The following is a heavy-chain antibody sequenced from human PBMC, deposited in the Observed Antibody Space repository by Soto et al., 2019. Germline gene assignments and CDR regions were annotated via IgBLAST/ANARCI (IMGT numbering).Heavy chain of an antibody. J-gene: IGHJ4*02. D-gene: IGHD3-16*02. V-gene: IGHV1-2*02. Sequence: ASVKVSCKASGYTFTGSYMHWVRQSPGQGLEWMGWINPNSGGTNYAQKFQGRVTMTRDTSISTAYMELSRLRSDDTAVYYCARGPHFMITFGGVIADRKFDYWGQGTLVTVSS. CDR2: INPNSGGT. CDR1: GYTFTGSY. CDR3: ARGPHFMITFGGVIADRKFDY.